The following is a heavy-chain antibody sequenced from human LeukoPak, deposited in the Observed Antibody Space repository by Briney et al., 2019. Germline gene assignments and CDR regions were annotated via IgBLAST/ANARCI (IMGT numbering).Heavy chain of an antibody. CDR3: ARGRLRGRPDKPFDY. Sequence: SETLSLTCTVSGGSISTSSYYWGWVRQPPGKGLEWIGNIFYSGSTYYNPSLKSRVTISVDTSKNQFSLKLSSVTAADTAVYYCARGRLRGRPDKPFDYWGQGTLVTVSS. J-gene: IGHJ4*02. CDR2: IFYSGST. D-gene: IGHD3-16*01. CDR1: GGSISTSSYY. V-gene: IGHV4-39*07.